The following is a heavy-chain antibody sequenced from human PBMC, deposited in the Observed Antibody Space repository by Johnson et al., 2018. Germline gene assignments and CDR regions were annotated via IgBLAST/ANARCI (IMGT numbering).Heavy chain of an antibody. CDR3: AKDNDYSYNRRYYYGMDV. Sequence: QVQLVQSGGGVVQPGRSLRLSCAASGFTGFTFGDYGMHWVRQAPGKGLDWVALISFDGINKHYADSVKGRFTISRDNSKNKLYLQMNNLRAEDTAVYYCAKDNDYSYNRRYYYGMDVWGQGTTVTVSS. CDR2: ISFDGINK. J-gene: IGHJ6*02. V-gene: IGHV3-30*18. D-gene: IGHD3-16*01. CDR1: GFTGFTFGDYG.